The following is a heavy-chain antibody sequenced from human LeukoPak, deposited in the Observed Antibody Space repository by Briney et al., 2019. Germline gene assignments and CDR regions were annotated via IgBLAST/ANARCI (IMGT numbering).Heavy chain of an antibody. V-gene: IGHV4-39*07. CDR1: GGSISGSSYY. CDR3: ARDPDKLPFDY. D-gene: IGHD1-7*01. Sequence: SETLSLTCTVSGGSISGSSYYWGWIRQPPGKGLEWIGSIYYSGSTYYNPSLKSRVTISVDKSKNQFSLKLSSVTAADTAVYYCARDPDKLPFDYWGQGTLVTVSS. J-gene: IGHJ4*02. CDR2: IYYSGST.